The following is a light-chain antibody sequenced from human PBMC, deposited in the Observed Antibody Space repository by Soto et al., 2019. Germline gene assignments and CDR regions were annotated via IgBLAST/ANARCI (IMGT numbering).Light chain of an antibody. CDR2: DAS. Sequence: EIVLTQSPATLSLTPGEGATLSCRASQSINRHLAWYQQKPGQAPRLLILDASDRATGIPARFSGSGSGTDFTLTISSLEPEDFAVYYCQQRSNWPPVTFGGGTKVDI. CDR3: QQRSNWPPVT. CDR1: QSINRH. V-gene: IGKV3-11*01. J-gene: IGKJ4*01.